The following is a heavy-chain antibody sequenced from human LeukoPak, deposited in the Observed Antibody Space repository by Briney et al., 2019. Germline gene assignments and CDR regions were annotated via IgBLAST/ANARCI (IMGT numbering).Heavy chain of an antibody. V-gene: IGHV1-2*02. CDR1: GYSFTGYY. CDR2: INPNTGGT. Sequence: ASVKVSCKASGYSFTGYYIYWVRQAPGRGLEWMEWINPNTGGTNYAQKFQGRVTMTRDTSISTAYMVLSSLTSDDTAVYYCARDAYSSFFHFDYWGQGTLVTVSS. J-gene: IGHJ4*02. CDR3: ARDAYSSFFHFDY. D-gene: IGHD6-6*01.